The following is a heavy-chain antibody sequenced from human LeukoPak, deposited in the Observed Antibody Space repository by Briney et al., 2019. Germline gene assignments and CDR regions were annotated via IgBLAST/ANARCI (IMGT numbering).Heavy chain of an antibody. CDR3: AKGAYDSGGYPPVTPDH. J-gene: IGHJ4*02. V-gene: IGHV3-23*01. D-gene: IGHD3-10*01. CDR2: ISGSGGTT. CDR1: GFTFSSYA. Sequence: GASLRLSCAASGFTFSSYAMSSVRQAPGKGQDWVSAISGSGGTTYYADSLKGRFSISRDNSKSTLFLQMNSLRVEDTAVYYCAKGAYDSGGYPPVTPDHWGQGTLVTVSS.